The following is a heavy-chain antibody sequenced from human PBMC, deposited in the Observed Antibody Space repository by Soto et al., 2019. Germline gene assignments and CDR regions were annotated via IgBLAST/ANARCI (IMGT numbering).Heavy chain of an antibody. V-gene: IGHV4-39*01. CDR1: GGSISSSSYY. CDR2: IYYSGST. J-gene: IGHJ1*01. Sequence: QLQLQESGPGLVKPSETLSLTCTVSGGSISSSSYYWGWIRQPPGKGLEGIGSIYYSGSTYYNPSLKSRVTISVDTSKNQFSLKLSSVTAADTAVYYCARRTDSRYSSRFAEYFQHWGQGTLVTVSS. CDR3: ARRTDSRYSSRFAEYFQH. D-gene: IGHD6-13*01.